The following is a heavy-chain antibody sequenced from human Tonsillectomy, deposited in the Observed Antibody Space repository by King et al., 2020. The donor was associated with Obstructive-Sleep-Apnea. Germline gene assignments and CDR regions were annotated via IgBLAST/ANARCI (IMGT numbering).Heavy chain of an antibody. J-gene: IGHJ6*02. D-gene: IGHD5-12*01. Sequence: QLVQSGGGLVQPGGSLRLSCAASGFTFSSYWMSWVRQAPGKGLEWVANIKQDGREKYYVDSVKGRFTISRDNAKNSLYLQMNSLRAEDTAVYYCAAPYSGYDSDYYYGMDVWGQGTTVTVSS. CDR1: GFTFSSYW. CDR2: IKQDGREK. V-gene: IGHV3-7*01. CDR3: AAPYSGYDSDYYYGMDV.